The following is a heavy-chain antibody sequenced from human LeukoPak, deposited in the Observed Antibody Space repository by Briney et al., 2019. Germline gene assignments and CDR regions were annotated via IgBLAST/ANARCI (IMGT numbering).Heavy chain of an antibody. CDR3: ARQQGCSSTSCYANWFDP. D-gene: IGHD2-2*01. CDR2: IYPGDSDT. J-gene: IGHJ5*02. V-gene: IGHV5-51*01. Sequence: GEALKVSCKGSGYRFTSYWIGWVRPMPGKGVEWMGSIYPGDSDTRYSPSFQGQVTISADKSISTAYLQWSSLKASDTAMYYCARQQGCSSTSCYANWFDPWGQGTLVTVSS. CDR1: GYRFTSYW.